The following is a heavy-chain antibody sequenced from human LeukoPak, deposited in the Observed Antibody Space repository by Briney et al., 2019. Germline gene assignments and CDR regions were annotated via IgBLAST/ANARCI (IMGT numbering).Heavy chain of an antibody. CDR1: GFTFSDYY. CDR3: ATQWGGTYPFDQ. J-gene: IGHJ4*02. D-gene: IGHD1-26*01. V-gene: IGHV3-11*03. Sequence: PGGSLRLSCAASGFTFSDYYMSWIRQAPGKGLEWVSYISSSSSYTNYADSVKGRFTISRDNSKNTLYLQMNSLRGEDTAIYYCATQWGGTYPFDQWGQGTLVTVSS. CDR2: ISSSSSYT.